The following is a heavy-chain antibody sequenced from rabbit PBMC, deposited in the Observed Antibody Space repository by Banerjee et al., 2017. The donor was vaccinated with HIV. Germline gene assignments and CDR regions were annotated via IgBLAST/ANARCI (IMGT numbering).Heavy chain of an antibody. J-gene: IGHJ4*01. D-gene: IGHD4-1*01. V-gene: IGHV1S45*01. CDR1: GFSFSNKYV. CDR2: INTGSSGST. Sequence: QEQLVESGGGLVTLGGSLTLTCKASGFSFSNKYVMCWVRQAPGKGLEWIGCINTGSSGSTYYASWAKGRFSISRSTSLNTVTLQMTSLTAADTATYFCARDLSSSGWSDFALWGPGTLVTVS. CDR3: ARDLSSSGWSDFAL.